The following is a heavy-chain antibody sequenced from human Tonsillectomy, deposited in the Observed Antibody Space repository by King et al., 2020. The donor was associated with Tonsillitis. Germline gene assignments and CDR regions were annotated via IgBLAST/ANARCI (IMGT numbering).Heavy chain of an antibody. CDR1: GFPFSSYC. CDR3: ARNALWFGQLSLDY. D-gene: IGHD3-10*01. CDR2: IKQDGSEK. J-gene: IGHJ4*02. V-gene: IGHV3-7*01. Sequence: VQLVESGGGLVQPGGSLRLPSAASGFPFSSYCMTWVRQAPGKGLEWVANIKQDGSEKYYVDSVKGRFTISRDNAKNSLFLQMNSLRAEDTAVYYCARNALWFGQLSLDYWGQGTLVTVSS.